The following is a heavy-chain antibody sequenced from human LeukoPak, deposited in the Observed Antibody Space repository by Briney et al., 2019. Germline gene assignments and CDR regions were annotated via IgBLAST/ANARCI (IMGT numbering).Heavy chain of an antibody. V-gene: IGHV3-30*18. CDR3: AKPVGGYYFDY. CDR2: ISSDGSNK. CDR1: GFSFSSHG. J-gene: IGHJ4*02. D-gene: IGHD4-23*01. Sequence: GGSLRLSCAASGFSFSSHGMHWVRQAPGKGLEWVAIISSDGSNKNYADSVKGRFTISRDNSKDTLYLQMDSLRAEDTAVYYCAKPVGGYYFDYWGQGTLVTVSS.